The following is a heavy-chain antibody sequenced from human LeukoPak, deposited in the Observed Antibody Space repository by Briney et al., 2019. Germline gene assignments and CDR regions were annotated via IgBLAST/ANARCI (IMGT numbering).Heavy chain of an antibody. CDR2: IYGGGST. Sequence: GGSLRLSCAASGFTVSSNYMSWVRQAPGKGLEWVSVIYGGGSTYYADSVKGRFTISRDNSKNTLYLQMNSLRAEDTAVYYCASSSSSNQYYYYGMDVWGQGTTVTVSS. J-gene: IGHJ6*02. V-gene: IGHV3-53*01. D-gene: IGHD6-13*01. CDR1: GFTVSSNY. CDR3: ASSSSSNQYYYYGMDV.